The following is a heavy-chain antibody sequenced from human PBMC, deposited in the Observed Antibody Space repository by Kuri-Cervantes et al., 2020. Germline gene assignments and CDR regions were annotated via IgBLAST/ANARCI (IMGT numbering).Heavy chain of an antibody. Sequence: GESLKISCAASGFTFSSYGMHWARQAPGKGLEWVSAISGSGGSTYYADSVKGRFTISRDNSKNTLYLQMNSLRAEDTAVYYCAKDKEDRVFDYWGQGTLVTVSS. CDR3: AKDKEDRVFDY. CDR2: ISGSGGST. CDR1: GFTFSSYG. J-gene: IGHJ4*02. V-gene: IGHV3-23*01.